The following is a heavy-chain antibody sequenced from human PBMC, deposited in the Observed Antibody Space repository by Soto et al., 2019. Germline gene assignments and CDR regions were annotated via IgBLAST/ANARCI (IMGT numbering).Heavy chain of an antibody. CDR2: INHSGST. V-gene: IGHV4-34*01. CDR1: GGSFSGYY. CDR3: AREGGDYYDSSTSNQQYGTDV. D-gene: IGHD3-22*01. J-gene: IGHJ6*02. Sequence: PSETLSLTCAVYGGSFSGYYWSWIRQPPGKGLEWIGEINHSGSTNYNPSLKSRVTISVDTSKNQFSLKLSSVNAADTAVYYCAREGGDYYDSSTSNQQYGTDVWCQGTTGTGSS.